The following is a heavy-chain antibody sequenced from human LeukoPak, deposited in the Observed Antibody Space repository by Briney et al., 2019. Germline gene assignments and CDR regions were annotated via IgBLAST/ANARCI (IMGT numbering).Heavy chain of an antibody. CDR1: GFTFSSYG. Sequence: PGRSLRLSCAASGFTFSSYGTHWVRQAPGMGLEWVAVIWYDGSNKYYADSVKGRFTISRDNSKNTLYLQMNSLRTEDTAVYYCAKSHLPNAYSGTYYCDYWGQGTLVTVSS. J-gene: IGHJ4*02. D-gene: IGHD1-26*01. CDR2: IWYDGSNK. CDR3: AKSHLPNAYSGTYYCDY. V-gene: IGHV3-33*06.